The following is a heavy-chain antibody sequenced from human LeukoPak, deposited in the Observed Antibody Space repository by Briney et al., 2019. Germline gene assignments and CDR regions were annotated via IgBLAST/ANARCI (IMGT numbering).Heavy chain of an antibody. D-gene: IGHD2-15*01. J-gene: IGHJ4*02. V-gene: IGHV4-4*09. CDR2: IHFSGDT. CDR1: GDSMSGYH. CDR3: ATYTRRCSGGTCYSIDY. Sequence: SETLCPSCTVSGDSMSGYHWTWIRQSPGRGLEWIGYIHFSGDTNSNPSLKSRVTMSLDTSNNPFSPKVNSVTAADTPIYYCATYTRRCSGGTCYSIDYWGRGTLVTVSS.